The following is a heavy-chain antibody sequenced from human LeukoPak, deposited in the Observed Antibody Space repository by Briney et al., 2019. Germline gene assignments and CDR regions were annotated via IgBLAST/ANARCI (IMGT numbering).Heavy chain of an antibody. Sequence: SETLSLTCTVSGGSISSSSAYWGWIRQPPGKGLEWIGCIYYSKNTYYNPSLKSRVTISVDTSKNQFSLKLSSVTAADTAVYYCARGVIAVAAPYYLDYWGQGTLVTVSS. CDR3: ARGVIAVAAPYYLDY. CDR1: GGSISSSSAY. D-gene: IGHD6-19*01. V-gene: IGHV4-39*07. CDR2: IYYSKNT. J-gene: IGHJ4*02.